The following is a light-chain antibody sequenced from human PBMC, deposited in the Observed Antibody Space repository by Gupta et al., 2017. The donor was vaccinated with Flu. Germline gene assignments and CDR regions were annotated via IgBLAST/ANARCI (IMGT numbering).Light chain of an antibody. CDR3: SSYSYTNNNTLVV. J-gene: IGLJ3*02. CDR1: SSDIGTYNY. Sequence: QSALTQPASVSGPPGQSIPISCTGPSSDIGTYNYVSWYQQHPGKAPELMIFEVNNRPSGVSTRFSGSKSGNTASLTISGLQAEDEAVYFCSSYSYTNNNTLVVFGGGTKVTVL. CDR2: EVN. V-gene: IGLV2-14*01.